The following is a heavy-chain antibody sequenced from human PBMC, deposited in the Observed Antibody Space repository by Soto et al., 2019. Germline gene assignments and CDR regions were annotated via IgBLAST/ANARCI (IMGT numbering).Heavy chain of an antibody. V-gene: IGHV1-69*06. D-gene: IGHD4-17*01. CDR2: VIPIFGTS. J-gene: IGHJ4*02. CDR3: ARDSGAGMTTVIKFDS. Sequence: SVKVSCKASGGTFSNYAISWIRQAPGQGLEWMGGVIPIFGTSHYAQKFQGRVTITADKSTTTAYMELGSLTSEDTAVYYCARDSGAGMTTVIKFDSWGQGTPVTVSS. CDR1: GGTFSNYA.